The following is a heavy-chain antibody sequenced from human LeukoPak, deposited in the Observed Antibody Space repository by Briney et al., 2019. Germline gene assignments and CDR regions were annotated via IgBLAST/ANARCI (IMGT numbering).Heavy chain of an antibody. D-gene: IGHD3-22*01. V-gene: IGHV1-8*03. J-gene: IGHJ1*01. CDR3: ARHYYDSSGYYTEYLQH. CDR1: GYTFTSYD. CDR2: MNPNSGNT. Sequence: ASVKVSCKASGYTFTSYDINWVRQATGQGLEWMGWMNPNSGNTGYAQKFQGRVTITRNTSISTAYMELSSLRSEDTAVYYCARHYYDSSGYYTEYLQHWGQGTLVTVSS.